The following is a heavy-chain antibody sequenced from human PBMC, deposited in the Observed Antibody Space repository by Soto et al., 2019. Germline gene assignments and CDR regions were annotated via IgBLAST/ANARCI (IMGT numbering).Heavy chain of an antibody. CDR2: INSDGSST. V-gene: IGHV3-74*01. CDR1: GFTFSSYW. CDR3: ASGNSNWGAPGAFDI. J-gene: IGHJ3*02. Sequence: PGGSLRLSCAASGFTFSSYWMHWVRQAPGKGLVWVSRINSDGSSTSYADSVKGRFTISRDNAKKTLYLQMNSLRAEDTAVYYCASGNSNWGAPGAFDIWGQGTMVTVSS. D-gene: IGHD7-27*01.